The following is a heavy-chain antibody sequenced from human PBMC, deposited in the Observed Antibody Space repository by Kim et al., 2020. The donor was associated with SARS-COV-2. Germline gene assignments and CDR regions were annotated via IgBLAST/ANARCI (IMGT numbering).Heavy chain of an antibody. CDR3: ARDLEGDVSAFFDY. Sequence: YSHKLRGRVTITRDTSATTGYMDLNSLTSEDTAVYFCARDLEGDVSAFFDYWGQGTLVTVS. V-gene: IGHV1-3*01. J-gene: IGHJ4*02. D-gene: IGHD1-26*01.